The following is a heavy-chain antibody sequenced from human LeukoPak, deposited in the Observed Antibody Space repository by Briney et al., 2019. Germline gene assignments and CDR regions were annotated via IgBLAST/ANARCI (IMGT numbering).Heavy chain of an antibody. CDR1: GVTDSRFTFSSDW. V-gene: IGHV3-7*01. D-gene: IGHD1-1*01. Sequence: PGGSLRLPCAGSGVTDSRFTFSSDWMTWVRHPPGKGLEGVANINQDTVQKYYADSVKGRFTISRDHAKNSVYLQMDRLGVDDTAVYFCASSPNWKGAEYYFEHWGPGTPVLVSS. J-gene: IGHJ4*02. CDR2: INQDTVQK. CDR3: ASSPNWKGAEYYFEH.